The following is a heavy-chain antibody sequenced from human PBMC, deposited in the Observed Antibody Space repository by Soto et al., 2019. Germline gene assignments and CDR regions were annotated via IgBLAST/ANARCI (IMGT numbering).Heavy chain of an antibody. D-gene: IGHD2-2*01. CDR1: GGTFSSYA. V-gene: IGHV1-69*01. CDR2: IIPIFGTA. J-gene: IGHJ6*04. Sequence: CKASGGTFSSYAIRGVRQAPGQGLESIVEIIPIFGTANYAQKSQGRVPVTADESTSTAYMERSSLRWEDTAVYYCARDCSSTSFIYASGYYYYYYGMDVWGKGTTVTVSS. CDR3: ARDCSSTSFIYASGYYYYYYGMDV.